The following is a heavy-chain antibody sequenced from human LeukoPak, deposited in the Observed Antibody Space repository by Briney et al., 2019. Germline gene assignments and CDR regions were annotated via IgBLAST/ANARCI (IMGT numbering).Heavy chain of an antibody. V-gene: IGHV3-21*01. CDR3: ARVGSSSWATDY. CDR1: GFIFSNSA. D-gene: IGHD6-6*01. CDR2: INNDGSYI. Sequence: GRSLRLSCAASGFIFSNSAMNWVRQAPGKGLEWVSSINNDGSYIYYAGSVKGRFTISRDNAKNSLYLRLNSLRVEDTAVYYCARVGSSSWATDYWGQGTLVTVSS. J-gene: IGHJ4*02.